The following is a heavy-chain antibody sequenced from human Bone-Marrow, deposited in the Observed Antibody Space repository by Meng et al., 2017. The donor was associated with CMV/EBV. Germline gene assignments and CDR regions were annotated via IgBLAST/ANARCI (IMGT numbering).Heavy chain of an antibody. CDR3: AREIHPAYYYYGMDF. Sequence: ASVKVSCKASGYTFTGYYMHWVRQAPGQGLEWMGWINPNSGGTNYAQKFQGRVTMTRDTSISTAYMELSRLRSDDTAVYYCAREIHPAYYYYGMDFWGQGTTVTVSS. CDR2: INPNSGGT. V-gene: IGHV1-2*02. CDR1: GYTFTGYY. J-gene: IGHJ6*02.